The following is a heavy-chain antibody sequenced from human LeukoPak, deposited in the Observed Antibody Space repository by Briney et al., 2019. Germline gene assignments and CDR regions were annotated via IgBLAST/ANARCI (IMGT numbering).Heavy chain of an antibody. CDR2: IYYSGNT. CDR1: GGSISSSDDY. J-gene: IGHJ4*02. D-gene: IGHD3-9*01. Sequence: SETLSLTCTVSGGSISSSDDYWGWIRQPPGKGLEWIGTIYYSGNTYDNPSLKSRLTISVDTSKNQFSLKLSSVTAADTAGYYCARHPSKYDILTGYYIAPPDYWGQGTLVTVSS. CDR3: ARHPSKYDILTGYYIAPPDY. V-gene: IGHV4-39*01.